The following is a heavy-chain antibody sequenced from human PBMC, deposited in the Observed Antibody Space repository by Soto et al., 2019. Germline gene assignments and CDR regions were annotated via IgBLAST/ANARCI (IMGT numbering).Heavy chain of an antibody. V-gene: IGHV4-34*01. CDR3: ARENDILTGYFNWFDP. D-gene: IGHD3-9*01. CDR1: GGSFSGYY. J-gene: IGHJ5*02. CDR2: INHSGST. Sequence: KTSETLSLTSAVYGGSFSGYYWSWIRQPPGKGLEWIGEINHSGSTNYNPSLKSRVTISVDTSKNQFSLKLSSVTAADTAVYYCARENDILTGYFNWFDPWGQGTLVTVSS.